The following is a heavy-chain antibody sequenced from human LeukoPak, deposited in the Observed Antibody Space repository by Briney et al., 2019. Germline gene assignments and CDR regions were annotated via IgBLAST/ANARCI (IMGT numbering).Heavy chain of an antibody. CDR1: GFTFSSYA. J-gene: IGHJ6*02. CDR3: AKVMEASGSYYFYYYGMDV. CDR2: LSGSGGST. D-gene: IGHD3-10*01. V-gene: IGHV3-23*01. Sequence: GGSLRLSCSASGFTFSSYAMHWVRQAPGKGLEWVSALSGSGGSTYYADSVKGRFTVSRDNSKNTLYLQMNSLRAEDTAVYYCAKVMEASGSYYFYYYGMDVWGQGTTVTVSS.